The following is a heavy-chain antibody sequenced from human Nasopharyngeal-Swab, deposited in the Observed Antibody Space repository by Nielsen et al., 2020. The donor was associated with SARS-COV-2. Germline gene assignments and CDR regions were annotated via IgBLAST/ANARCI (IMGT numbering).Heavy chain of an antibody. CDR1: GFTFSSRP. V-gene: IGHV3-23*01. J-gene: IGHJ4*02. Sequence: GESLKISCATSGFTFSSRPMFWVRQAPGKGLEWVSSLTSSGGTTYYADSVRGRFTISRDNSMNTLYLQMNSLRAEDTAVFYCAKGSVTATGGGFFWGQGTLVTVSS. D-gene: IGHD1-20*01. CDR3: AKGSVTATGGGFF. CDR2: LTSSGGTT.